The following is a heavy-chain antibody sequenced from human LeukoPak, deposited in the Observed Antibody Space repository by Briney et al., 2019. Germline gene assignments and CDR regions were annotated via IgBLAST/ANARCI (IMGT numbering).Heavy chain of an antibody. Sequence: GGSLRLSCAASGFTFSSYSMNWVRQAPGKGLEWVSSISSSSSYIYYADSVKGRFTISRDNSKNTLYLQMNSLRAEDTAVYYCARDSESYSFDYWGQGTLVTVSS. CDR1: GFTFSSYS. CDR3: ARDSESYSFDY. V-gene: IGHV3-21*01. CDR2: ISSSSSYI. J-gene: IGHJ4*02. D-gene: IGHD1-26*01.